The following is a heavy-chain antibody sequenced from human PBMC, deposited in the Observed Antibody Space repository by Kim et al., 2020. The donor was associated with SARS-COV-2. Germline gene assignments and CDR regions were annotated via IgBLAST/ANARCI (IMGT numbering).Heavy chain of an antibody. Sequence: SETLSLTCNVSGGSVSSGSYYWSWIRQPPGKGLEWIAYIYYSGSTNYNPSLKSRVTISLDTSKNQFSLKLSSVTAADTAVYYCARDLGGSSDAFDIWGQGTMVTVSS. V-gene: IGHV4-61*01. CDR2: IYYSGST. CDR3: ARDLGGSSDAFDI. CDR1: GGSVSSGSYY. J-gene: IGHJ3*02.